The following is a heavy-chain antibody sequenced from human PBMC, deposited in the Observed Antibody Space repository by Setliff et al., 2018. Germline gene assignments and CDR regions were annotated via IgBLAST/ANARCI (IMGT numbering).Heavy chain of an antibody. V-gene: IGHV1-24*01. CDR2: FDPEDGET. D-gene: IGHD6-13*01. CDR1: GYTLTELS. Sequence: VASVKVSCKVSGYTLTELSMHWVRQAPGKGLEWMGGFDPEDGETIYAQKFQGRVTMTSDTSISTAYMELSGLRSDDTAVYFCARDQGHGITAAGPDFWGQGTLVTVSP. CDR3: ARDQGHGITAAGPDF. J-gene: IGHJ4*02.